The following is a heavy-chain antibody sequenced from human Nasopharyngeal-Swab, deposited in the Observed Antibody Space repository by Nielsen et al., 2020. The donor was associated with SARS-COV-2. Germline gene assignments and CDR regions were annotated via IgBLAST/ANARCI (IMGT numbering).Heavy chain of an antibody. CDR3: ARGGWRSWFDP. CDR2: SYYRSTWYS. CDR1: WDSLSNNSAA. V-gene: IGHV6-1*01. D-gene: IGHD6-19*01. Sequence: SQTPSLPLAISWDSLSNNSAAWASIRQSPSRGLEWLGRSYYRSTWYSDYADSVKSRLTIYPETSKNQFSLHLSSVTPEDTAVYYCARGGWRSWFDPWGQGTLVTVSS. J-gene: IGHJ5*02.